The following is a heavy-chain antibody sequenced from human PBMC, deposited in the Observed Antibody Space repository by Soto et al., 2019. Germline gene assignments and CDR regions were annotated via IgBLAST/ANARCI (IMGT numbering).Heavy chain of an antibody. CDR2: IKQDGSEK. D-gene: IGHD3-9*01. CDR3: AREGGAAILTGYAYYHYMDV. V-gene: IGHV3-7*01. J-gene: IGHJ6*03. Sequence: GGSLRLSCAASGFTISSYWMSWVRQAPGKGLEWVANIKQDGSEKYYVDSVKGRFTISRDNAKNSLYLQMNSLRAEDTAVYYCAREGGAAILTGYAYYHYMDVWRKGTTDPVSS. CDR1: GFTISSYW.